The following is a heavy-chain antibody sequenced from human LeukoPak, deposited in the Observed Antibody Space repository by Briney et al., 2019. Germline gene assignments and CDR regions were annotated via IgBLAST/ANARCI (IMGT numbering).Heavy chain of an antibody. CDR2: ISSSSSTI. V-gene: IGHV3-48*01. D-gene: IGHD3-16*01. Sequence: PGGSLSLSCAASGFTFSSYSMNWVRQAPGKGLEWVSYISSSSSTIYYADSVKGRFTISRDNAKNSLYLQMNSLRAEDTAVYYCARGDYFDYWGQGTLVTVSS. CDR3: ARGDYFDY. CDR1: GFTFSSYS. J-gene: IGHJ4*02.